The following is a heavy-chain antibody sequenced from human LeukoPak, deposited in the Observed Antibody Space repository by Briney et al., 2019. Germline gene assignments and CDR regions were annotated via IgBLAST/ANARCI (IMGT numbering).Heavy chain of an antibody. J-gene: IGHJ4*02. CDR2: ISTYNDNT. V-gene: IGHV1-18*01. CDR3: ARDHFYGSGTYYPDY. D-gene: IGHD3-10*01. CDR1: GYTFTNYG. Sequence: GASVKVPCKASGYTFTNYGFTWVRQAPGQGLEWMGWISTYNDNTNYAQKLQGRVTMTTDTSTTTAYMELRSLRFDDTAVYYCARDHFYGSGTYYPDYWGQGTLVTVSS.